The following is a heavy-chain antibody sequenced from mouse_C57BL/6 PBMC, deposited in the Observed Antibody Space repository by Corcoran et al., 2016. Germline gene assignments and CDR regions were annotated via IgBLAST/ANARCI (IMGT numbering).Heavy chain of an antibody. Sequence: QVQLQQSGAELARPGASVKLSCKASGYTFTSYGISWVKQRTGQGLEWIGEIYPRSGNTYYNEKFKGKATLTADKSSSTAYMELRSLTSEDSAVYFCARTNTTVVDWYFDVWGTGTTVTVSS. CDR2: IYPRSGNT. CDR3: ARTNTTVVDWYFDV. CDR1: GYTFTSYG. J-gene: IGHJ1*03. D-gene: IGHD1-1*01. V-gene: IGHV1-81*01.